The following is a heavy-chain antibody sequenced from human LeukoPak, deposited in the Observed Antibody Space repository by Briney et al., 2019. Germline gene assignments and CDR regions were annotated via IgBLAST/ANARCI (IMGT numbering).Heavy chain of an antibody. CDR2: IYYSGST. CDR1: GGSISSSSYY. CDR3: ARGRRVGATQPVGY. Sequence: SETLSLTCTVSGGSISSSSYYWGWIRQPPGKGLEWIGSIYYSGSTYYNPSLKSRVTISVDTSKNQFSLKLSSVTAADTAVYYCARGRRVGATQPVGYWGQGTLVTVSS. D-gene: IGHD1-26*01. J-gene: IGHJ4*02. V-gene: IGHV4-39*07.